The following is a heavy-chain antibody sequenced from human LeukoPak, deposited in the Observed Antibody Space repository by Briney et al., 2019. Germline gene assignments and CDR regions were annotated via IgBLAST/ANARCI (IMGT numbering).Heavy chain of an antibody. D-gene: IGHD3-10*01. Sequence: ASVKVSCKTSGYTFSSYDINWVRQATGQGLEWMGWMSPNSGNTGYAEMFQGSVNMTRNTSISTAYMELSSLRSEDTAVYYCARKFLGSRGYYFDYWGQGTLVTVSS. CDR3: ARKFLGSRGYYFDY. CDR2: MSPNSGNT. J-gene: IGHJ4*02. V-gene: IGHV1-8*01. CDR1: GYTFSSYD.